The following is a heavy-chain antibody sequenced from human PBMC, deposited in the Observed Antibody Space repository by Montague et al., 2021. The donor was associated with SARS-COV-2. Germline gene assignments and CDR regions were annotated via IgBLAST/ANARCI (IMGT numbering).Heavy chain of an antibody. CDR3: ARQVPMVREPFDA. V-gene: IGHV4-59*08. J-gene: IGHJ4*02. CDR2: IYYYGSV. D-gene: IGHD3-10*01. Sequence: SETLSLTCTVSGDSISRSYWNWIRQPPGKGLEWIGNIYYYGSVNYNPSLKSRVSISLDTSKNQLSLTLTSVTAADTATYYCARQVPMVREPFDAWGQGTLVLVSS. CDR1: GDSISRSY.